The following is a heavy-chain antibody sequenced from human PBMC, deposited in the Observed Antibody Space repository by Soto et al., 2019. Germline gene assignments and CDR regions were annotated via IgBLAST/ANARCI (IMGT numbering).Heavy chain of an antibody. CDR1: GFTFSSYA. CDR2: ISYDGSNK. J-gene: IGHJ6*02. D-gene: IGHD6-13*01. Sequence: GGSLRLSCAASGFTFSSYAMHWVRQAPGKGLDWMAVISYDGSNKNYADSVKGRFTISRDNSKNTVYLQMNSLRAEDTAVYSCARVASASRDYYYYGMDVWGQGTTVTVSS. V-gene: IGHV3-30-3*01. CDR3: ARVASASRDYYYYGMDV.